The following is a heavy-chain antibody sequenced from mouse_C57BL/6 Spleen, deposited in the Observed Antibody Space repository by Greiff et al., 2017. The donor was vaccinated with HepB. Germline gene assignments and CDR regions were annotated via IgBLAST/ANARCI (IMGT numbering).Heavy chain of an antibody. CDR1: GYTFTDYN. J-gene: IGHJ1*03. Sequence: EVQLQQSGPELVKPGASVKIPCTASGYTFTDYNMDWVKQSHGKSLEWIGDINPNNGGTIYNQKFKGKATLTVDKSSSTAYMELRSLTSEDTAVYYCARKKTVAYWYFDVWGTGTTVTVSS. CDR3: ARKKTVAYWYFDV. V-gene: IGHV1-18*01. D-gene: IGHD1-1*01. CDR2: INPNNGGT.